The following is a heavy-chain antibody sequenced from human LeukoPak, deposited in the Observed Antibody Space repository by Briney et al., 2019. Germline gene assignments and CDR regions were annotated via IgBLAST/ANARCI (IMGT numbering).Heavy chain of an antibody. CDR2: ISTTATSYAT. D-gene: IGHD6-13*01. J-gene: IGHJ4*02. Sequence: GGSLRLSCAASGFTFSGSAMHWVRQASGKGLEWVGRISTTATSYATAYAASVKGRFTISRDGSKNTAYLQMSSLKTEDTAVYYCSRHEYSSTWYGDYWGQGTLVTVSS. CDR3: SRHEYSSTWYGDY. V-gene: IGHV3-73*01. CDR1: GFTFSGSA.